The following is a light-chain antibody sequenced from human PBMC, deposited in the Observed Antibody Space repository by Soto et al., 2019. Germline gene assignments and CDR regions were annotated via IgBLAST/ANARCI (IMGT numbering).Light chain of an antibody. Sequence: DIQMTQSPSSVSASVGDRVTITCRSSQAISSWLAWYQQKPGTAPKLLIFAASSLQTGVPSRFSGSGSGTEFTLTISSLQPEDFETYYCQQASSFPPTFGQGTRLESK. CDR2: AAS. V-gene: IGKV1D-12*01. CDR3: QQASSFPPT. J-gene: IGKJ5*01. CDR1: QAISSW.